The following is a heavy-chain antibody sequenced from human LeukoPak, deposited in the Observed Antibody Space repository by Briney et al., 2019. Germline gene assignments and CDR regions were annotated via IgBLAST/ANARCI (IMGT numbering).Heavy chain of an antibody. Sequence: SETLSLTWAVYGGSFSGYYWSWIRQPPGKGLEWIGEINHSGSTNYNPSLKSRVTISVDTSKNQFSLKLSSVTAADTAVYYCARGGRRFSVVEPAAIATGCFDPWGQGTLVTVSS. V-gene: IGHV4-34*01. J-gene: IGHJ5*02. CDR1: GGSFSGYY. D-gene: IGHD2-2*02. CDR2: INHSGST. CDR3: ARGGRRFSVVEPAAIATGCFDP.